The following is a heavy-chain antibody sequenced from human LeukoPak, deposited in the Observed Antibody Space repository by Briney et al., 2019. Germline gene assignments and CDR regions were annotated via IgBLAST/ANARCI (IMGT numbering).Heavy chain of an antibody. CDR1: GGTFSSYA. D-gene: IGHD6-19*01. J-gene: IGHJ4*02. Sequence: ASVKVSCKASGGTFSSYAISWVRQAPGQGLEWMGRIIPILGIANYAQKFQGRVTITADKSTSTAYMELSSLRSEDTAVYYCARGPLAVAGSLNFDYWGQGTLVTVSS. V-gene: IGHV1-69*04. CDR2: IIPILGIA. CDR3: ARGPLAVAGSLNFDY.